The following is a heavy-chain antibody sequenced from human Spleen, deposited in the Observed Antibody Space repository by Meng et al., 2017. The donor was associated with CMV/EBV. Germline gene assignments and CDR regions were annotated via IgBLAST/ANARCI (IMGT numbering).Heavy chain of an antibody. J-gene: IGHJ5*02. V-gene: IGHV4-34*09. CDR3: TRANQLLYWFDP. CDR1: GGSFSGYY. Sequence: SETLSLTCAVYGGSFSGYYWSWIRQPPGKGLEWVGYIYYSAYTYYNPSLKSRVSISIDTTKNQFSLKLRSVTAADTAVYYCTRANQLLYWFDPRGQGTPVTVSS. CDR2: IYYSAYT. D-gene: IGHD2-2*01.